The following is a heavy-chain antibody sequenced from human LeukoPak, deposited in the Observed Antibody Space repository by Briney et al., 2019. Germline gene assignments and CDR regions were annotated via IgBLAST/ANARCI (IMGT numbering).Heavy chain of an antibody. J-gene: IGHJ4*02. CDR1: GFIFSGYY. CDR3: GTHAGRTGSDD. D-gene: IGHD3/OR15-3a*01. V-gene: IGHV3-11*01. CDR2: IGGSGSDI. Sequence: GGSLRLSCATSGFIFSGYYMSWIRQAPGKGLEWVSYIGGSGSDISYADSVKGRFTISRDNAKDSLYLQMNSLRAEDTAVYYCGTHAGRTGSDDWGQGTLVTVSS.